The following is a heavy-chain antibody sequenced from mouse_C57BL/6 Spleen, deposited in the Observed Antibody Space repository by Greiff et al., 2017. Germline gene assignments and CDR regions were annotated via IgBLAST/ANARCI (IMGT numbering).Heavy chain of an antibody. CDR2: INPNNGGT. CDR1: GYTFTDYN. Sequence: VQLKESGPELVKPGASVKMSCKASGYTFTDYNMHWVKQSHGKSLEWIGYINPNNGGTSYNQKFKGKATLTVNKSSSTAYMELRSLTSEDSAVYYCAETAQAPHYYAMDYWGQGTSVTVSS. D-gene: IGHD3-2*02. J-gene: IGHJ4*01. V-gene: IGHV1-22*01. CDR3: AETAQAPHYYAMDY.